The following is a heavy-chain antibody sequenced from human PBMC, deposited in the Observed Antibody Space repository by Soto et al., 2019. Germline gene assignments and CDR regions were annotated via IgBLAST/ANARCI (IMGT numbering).Heavy chain of an antibody. CDR2: IDNAGSSA. D-gene: IGHD1-26*01. CDR3: TRVGGSVSGMDV. Sequence: EVQLVESGGGLVQPGGSLRLSCAASGFTFSIYWMHWVRQAPGKGPVWVSRIDNAGSSARYADSVKGRFTISRDNAKNTVYLQTNSLRAEDTAVYYCTRVGGSVSGMDVWGQGTTVTVSS. CDR1: GFTFSIYW. V-gene: IGHV3-74*01. J-gene: IGHJ6*02.